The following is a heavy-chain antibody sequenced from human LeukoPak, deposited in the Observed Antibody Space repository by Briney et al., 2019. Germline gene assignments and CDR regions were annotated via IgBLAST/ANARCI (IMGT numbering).Heavy chain of an antibody. D-gene: IGHD3-22*01. J-gene: IGHJ5*01. CDR2: ISSSSDSK. V-gene: IGHV3-48*04. CDR1: GFTFNKYS. CDR3: VKDSGYYDTSGKGWFDF. Sequence: GSLRLSCAASGFTFNKYSMNWVRQAPGKGLEWVSYISSSSDSKYYADSVKGRFTISRDNAKNSLSLQMNGLRAEDTAVYYCVKDSGYYDTSGKGWFDFWGQGSLVTVSS.